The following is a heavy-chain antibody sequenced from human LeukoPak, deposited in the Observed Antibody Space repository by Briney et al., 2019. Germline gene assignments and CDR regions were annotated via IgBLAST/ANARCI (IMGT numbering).Heavy chain of an antibody. CDR3: ARLTGTYYYYYMDV. D-gene: IGHD1-7*01. J-gene: IGHJ6*03. Sequence: PSETLSLTCTVSGGSISSSRCSWGWIRQPPGKGLEWIGSAHYSGSTYYNPSLKSRVTISVDTSKNQFSLKLSSVTAADTAVYYCARLTGTYYYYYMDVWGKGTTVTVSS. V-gene: IGHV4-39*07. CDR1: GGSISSSRCS. CDR2: AHYSGST.